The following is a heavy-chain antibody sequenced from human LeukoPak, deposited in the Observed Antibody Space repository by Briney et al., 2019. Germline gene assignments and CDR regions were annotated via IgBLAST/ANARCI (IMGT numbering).Heavy chain of an antibody. CDR3: ARPNRHIVVVTAMGDAFDM. V-gene: IGHV1-18*01. CDR2: ISAYNGNT. Sequence: ASVKVSCKASGYTFTSYGISWVRQAPGQGLEWMGWISAYNGNTNYAQKLQGRVTMTTDTSTSTAYMELRSLRSDDTAVYYCARPNRHIVVVTAMGDAFDMWGQGTMVTVSS. D-gene: IGHD2-21*02. CDR1: GYTFTSYG. J-gene: IGHJ3*02.